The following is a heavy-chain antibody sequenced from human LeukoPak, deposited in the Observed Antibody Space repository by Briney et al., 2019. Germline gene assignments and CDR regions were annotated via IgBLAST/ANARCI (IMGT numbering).Heavy chain of an antibody. CDR2: INPNNGGT. CDR1: GYTFTGYY. Sequence: GASVKVSCKASGYTFTGYYMHWVRQAPGQGLEWMGWINPNNGGTNYAQKFQGRVTVTRDTSISTAYMELSRLRSDGTALYYCARDSGSGSYHYWGQGTLVTVSS. V-gene: IGHV1-2*02. J-gene: IGHJ4*02. D-gene: IGHD3-10*01. CDR3: ARDSGSGSYHY.